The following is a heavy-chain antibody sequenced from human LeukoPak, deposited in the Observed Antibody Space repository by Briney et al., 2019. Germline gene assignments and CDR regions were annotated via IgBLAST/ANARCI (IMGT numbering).Heavy chain of an antibody. Sequence: PGGSLRLSCAASASTFDDYGMSWVRQAPGKGLEWVSGINWNGGSTGYADSVKGRFTISRDNAKNSLYLQMDSLRAEDTALYYCARDPGYGDYPSRMDVWGKGTTVTVSS. CDR3: ARDPGYGDYPSRMDV. D-gene: IGHD4-17*01. J-gene: IGHJ6*04. CDR1: ASTFDDYG. CDR2: INWNGGST. V-gene: IGHV3-20*04.